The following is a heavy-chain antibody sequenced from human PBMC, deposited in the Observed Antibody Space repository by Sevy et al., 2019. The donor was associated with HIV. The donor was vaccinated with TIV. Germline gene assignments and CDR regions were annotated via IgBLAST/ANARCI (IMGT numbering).Heavy chain of an antibody. CDR3: AKGDSTFYGLDV. J-gene: IGHJ6*02. V-gene: IGHV3-23*01. Sequence: GGSLRLSCTASGFIFSTYAMTWVRQAPGKGLEWVSAISGSGGSTYYADSLKGRFTILRDNSKNTLYLQMNNLRAEDTAVYYCAKGDSTFYGLDVWGQGTTVTVSS. CDR2: ISGSGGST. CDR1: GFIFSTYA. D-gene: IGHD6-13*01.